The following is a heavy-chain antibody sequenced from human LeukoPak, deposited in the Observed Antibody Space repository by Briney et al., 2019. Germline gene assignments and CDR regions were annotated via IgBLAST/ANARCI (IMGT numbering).Heavy chain of an antibody. J-gene: IGHJ4*02. CDR2: ITSSSSAI. D-gene: IGHD3-16*01. CDR3: SRIR. Sequence: GGSLRLSCGXSGFTFSSYAMNWVRQAPGKGLEWISYITSSSSAIYYADSVRGRFTVSRDHATNSLFLQMNSLRAEDSAIYYCSRIRGGQGTLVTVSS. V-gene: IGHV3-48*01. CDR1: GFTFSSYA.